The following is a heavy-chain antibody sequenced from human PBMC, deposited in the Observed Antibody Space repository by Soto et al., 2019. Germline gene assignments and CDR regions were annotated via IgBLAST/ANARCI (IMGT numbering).Heavy chain of an antibody. CDR1: GGTFSSYA. D-gene: IGHD3-3*01. CDR2: IIPIFGTA. CDR3: ARAEPFGVVDLYYYYGMDF. V-gene: IGHV1-69*19. J-gene: IGHJ6*02. Sequence: QVQLVQSGAEVKKPGSSVKVSCKASGGTFSSYAISWVRQAPGQGLEWMGGIIPIFGTANYAQKFQGRVTITADESTSTAYMELSSLRSEDTAVYYCARAEPFGVVDLYYYYGMDFWGQGTTVTVSS.